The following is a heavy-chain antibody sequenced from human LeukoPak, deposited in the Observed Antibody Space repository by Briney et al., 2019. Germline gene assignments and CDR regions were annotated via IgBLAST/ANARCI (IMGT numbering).Heavy chain of an antibody. CDR2: MNPNYGAT. CDR3: ARLYNWNYY. D-gene: IGHD1-7*01. Sequence: GASVKVSCKASGYTFTDNYMHWVRQAPGQGLEWMGWMNPNYGATNYAQKFQGRVTMTRDTSLSTAYMELSRLRSDDAAVYFCARLYNWNYYWGQGTLVTVSS. CDR1: GYTFTDNY. J-gene: IGHJ4*02. V-gene: IGHV1-2*02.